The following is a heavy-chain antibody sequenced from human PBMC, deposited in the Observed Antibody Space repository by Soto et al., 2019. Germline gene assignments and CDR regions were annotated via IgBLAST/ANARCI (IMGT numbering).Heavy chain of an antibody. CDR1: GGSISNYY. Sequence: PSETLSLTCNVSGGSISNYYWTWVRQSPAKGLEWIGYMYYNGNINYNPSLKSRVTISIDTSKNQFSLTLKSVTAADTAVYYCASGGNWFDPWGQGVRVTVAS. CDR2: MYYNGNI. J-gene: IGHJ5*02. CDR3: ASGGNWFDP. D-gene: IGHD3-16*01. V-gene: IGHV4-59*01.